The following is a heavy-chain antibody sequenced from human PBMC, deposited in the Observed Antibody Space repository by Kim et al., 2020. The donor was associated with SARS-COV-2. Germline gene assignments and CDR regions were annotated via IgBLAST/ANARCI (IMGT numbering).Heavy chain of an antibody. V-gene: IGHV1-3*01. D-gene: IGHD1-1*01. CDR3: ATRPIGTTSGLDP. Sequence: ASVKVSCKASGYTFTNYAMHWVRQAPGQRLEWMGWVTAGNGDTKYSQNFQGRVTITTDTSASTTYMELSSLISEDTAVYYCATRPIGTTSGLDPWGQGTLVTVSS. CDR2: VTAGNGDT. CDR1: GYTFTNYA. J-gene: IGHJ5*02.